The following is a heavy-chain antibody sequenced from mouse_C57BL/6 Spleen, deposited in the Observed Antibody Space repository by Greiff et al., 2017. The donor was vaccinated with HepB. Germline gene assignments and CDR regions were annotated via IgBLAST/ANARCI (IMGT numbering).Heavy chain of an antibody. V-gene: IGHV1-61*01. D-gene: IGHD1-1*01. CDR2: IYPSDSET. J-gene: IGHJ2*01. CDR1: GYTFTSYW. Sequence: QVQLQQPGAELVRPGSSVKLSCKASGYTFTSYWMDWVKQRPGQGLEWIGNIYPSDSETHYNQKFKDKATLTVDKSSSTAYMQLSSLTSEDSAVYYCAYLYYYGSSYPDYWGQGTTLTVSS. CDR3: AYLYYYGSSYPDY.